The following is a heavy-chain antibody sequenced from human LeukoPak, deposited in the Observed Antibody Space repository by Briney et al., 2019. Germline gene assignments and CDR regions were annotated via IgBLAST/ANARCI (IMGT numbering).Heavy chain of an antibody. Sequence: SETLSLTCTVSGYSISSGYYWGWIRQPPGKGLEWIGSIYHSGSTYYNPSLKSRVTISVDTSKNQFSLKLSSVTAADTAVYYCARDVWSYYDFWSGYYEGGNWFDPWGQGTLVTVSS. CDR1: GYSISSGYY. CDR3: ARDVWSYYDFWSGYYEGGNWFDP. V-gene: IGHV4-38-2*02. D-gene: IGHD3-3*01. J-gene: IGHJ5*02. CDR2: IYHSGST.